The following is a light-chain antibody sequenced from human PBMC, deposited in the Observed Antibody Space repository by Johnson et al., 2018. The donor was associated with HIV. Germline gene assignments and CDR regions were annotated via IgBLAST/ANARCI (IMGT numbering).Light chain of an antibody. CDR1: TSNIGNNY. J-gene: IGLJ1*01. V-gene: IGLV1-51*02. CDR3: GTWDNNLSAV. CDR2: END. Sequence: TQPPSVSAAPGQKVTISCSGSTSNIGNNYVSWYQQLPGTAPRLLIYENDKRPSGIPDRFSGSKSGTSATLGITGLQTGDEADYYCGTWDNNLSAVFGTGTKVTVL.